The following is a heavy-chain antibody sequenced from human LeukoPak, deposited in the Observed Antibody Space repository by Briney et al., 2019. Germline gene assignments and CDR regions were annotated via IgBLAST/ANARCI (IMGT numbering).Heavy chain of an antibody. Sequence: TSETLSLTCTVSGGSISSSSYYWGWIRQPPGKGLEWIGEINHSGSTNYNPSLKSRVTISVDTSKNQFSLKLSSVTAADTAVYYCARGWAAPYGPLGYWGQGTLVTVSS. CDR2: INHSGST. D-gene: IGHD4-17*01. V-gene: IGHV4-39*07. CDR1: GGSISSSSYY. CDR3: ARGWAAPYGPLGY. J-gene: IGHJ4*02.